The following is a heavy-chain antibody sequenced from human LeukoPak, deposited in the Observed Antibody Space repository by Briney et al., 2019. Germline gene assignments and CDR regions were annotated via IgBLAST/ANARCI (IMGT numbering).Heavy chain of an antibody. CDR3: ASPTSREVYFYYAMDV. J-gene: IGHJ6*02. CDR1: GFSVNSNY. CDR2: LYSGGST. D-gene: IGHD1-26*01. Sequence: PGGSLRLSCAASGFSVNSNYMTWVRQAPGEGLEWVSVLYSGGSTYYADSVKGRFTISRDNSKNTLYLQMNSLRAEDTAVYYCASPTSREVYFYYAMDVWGQGTTVTVSS. V-gene: IGHV3-53*01.